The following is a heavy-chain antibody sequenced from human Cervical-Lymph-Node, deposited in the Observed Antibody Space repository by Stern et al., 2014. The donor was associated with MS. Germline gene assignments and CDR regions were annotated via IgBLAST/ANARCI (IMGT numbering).Heavy chain of an antibody. J-gene: IGHJ4*02. CDR1: GGSISSRY. Sequence: VQLVESGPGLVKPSETLSLTCAVSGGSISSRYWGWIRQPPGKGLEWIGLISHSGDTKYNPSLKSRVTISLDTSNNQFSLKVTPGTAADTAVYYCARLSTAVDFWGQGTLVTVSS. CDR2: ISHSGDT. V-gene: IGHV4-59*08. CDR3: ARLSTAVDF.